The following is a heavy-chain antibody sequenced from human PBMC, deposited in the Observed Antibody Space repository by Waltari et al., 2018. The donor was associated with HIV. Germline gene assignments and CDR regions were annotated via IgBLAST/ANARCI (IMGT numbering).Heavy chain of an antibody. D-gene: IGHD5-12*01. CDR3: AGEMATVYVDY. CDR2: ITSSSPTYI. Sequence: DVQLVESGGGLVKPGGSLRLSWAGSGFSFSSYIMAWVRQAPGKGLEWVASITSSSPTYIYYADSVRGRFTISRDNAKNSLYLQMNNLRAEDTAVYYCAGEMATVYVDYWGQGTLVTVSS. V-gene: IGHV3-21*01. CDR1: GFSFSSYI. J-gene: IGHJ4*02.